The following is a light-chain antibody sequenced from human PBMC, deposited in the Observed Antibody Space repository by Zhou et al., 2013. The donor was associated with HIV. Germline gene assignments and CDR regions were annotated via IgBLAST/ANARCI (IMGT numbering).Light chain of an antibody. V-gene: IGKV1-6*01. J-gene: IGKJ3*01. Sequence: AIHMTQSPSSLSASVGDRVTITCRASQGIRNDLGWYQQKPGKAPKLLIYATSSLQSGVPSRFSGSASGTDFTLTISSLQPEDFATYYCQQYNSYPFTFGPGTKVDIK. CDR3: QQYNSYPFT. CDR1: QGIRND. CDR2: ATS.